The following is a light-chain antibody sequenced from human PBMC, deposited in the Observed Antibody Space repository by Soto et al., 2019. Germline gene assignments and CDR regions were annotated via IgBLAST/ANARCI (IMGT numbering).Light chain of an antibody. J-gene: IGKJ1*01. Sequence: DIQMTQSPSSLSASVGDRVTITCRASRSISSDLKWYQHKPGKAPKLLIYAASSLQSGVPSRFSGSGSGTDFTLTISSLQHEDVAISYCQQSYSTLGTFGQGTKVEIK. CDR1: RSISSD. CDR2: AAS. CDR3: QQSYSTLGT. V-gene: IGKV1-39*01.